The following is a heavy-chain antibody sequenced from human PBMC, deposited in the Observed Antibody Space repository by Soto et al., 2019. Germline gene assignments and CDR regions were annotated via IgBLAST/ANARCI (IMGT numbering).Heavy chain of an antibody. D-gene: IGHD3-10*01. J-gene: IGHJ6*02. V-gene: IGHV4-61*08. CDR1: GGSVRSGDCY. CDR2: IYYSGTI. CDR3: ARAGNEYGVDV. Sequence: PSETLSLTCTVSGGSVRSGDCYWSWIRQPPGKGLEWIGNIYYSGTIDYSPSLKSRVTISVDASKNQFSLKLSSVTAADTAVYYCARAGNEYGVDVWGQGTTVTVSS.